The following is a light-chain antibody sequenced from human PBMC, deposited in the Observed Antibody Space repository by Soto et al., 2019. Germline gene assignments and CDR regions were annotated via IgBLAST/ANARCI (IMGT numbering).Light chain of an antibody. V-gene: IGKV1-39*01. CDR2: SAS. J-gene: IGKJ4*01. Sequence: DIQMTQSPSSLSASVGDRVTITCRASQSIDNYLNWYQQKSGKAPQLLIYSASHLQSGAPSRFSGGGYGTDFILTISSLQPEDSAIYFCQQSITAPLTFGGGTKVDIK. CDR1: QSIDNY. CDR3: QQSITAPLT.